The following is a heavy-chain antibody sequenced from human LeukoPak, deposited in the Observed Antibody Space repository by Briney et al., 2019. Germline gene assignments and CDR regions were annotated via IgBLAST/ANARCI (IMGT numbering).Heavy chain of an antibody. V-gene: IGHV1-2*02. J-gene: IGHJ6*03. D-gene: IGHD3-3*01. Sequence: GASVKVSCKASGHTFTNYGISWVRQAPGQGLEWVGWINPNSGGTNYAQKFQGRVTMTRDTSISTAYMELSRLRSDDTAVYYCGREGGLRFLEWPQVDYYMDVWGKGTTVTVSS. CDR3: GREGGLRFLEWPQVDYYMDV. CDR2: INPNSGGT. CDR1: GHTFTNYG.